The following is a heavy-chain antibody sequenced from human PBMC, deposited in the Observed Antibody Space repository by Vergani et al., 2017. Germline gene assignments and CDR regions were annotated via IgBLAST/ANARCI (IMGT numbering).Heavy chain of an antibody. D-gene: IGHD2-8*01. CDR2: IYPGDYDT. CDR3: ASEKALIHTNFDY. Sequence: EVQLVQSGAEVKKPGESLKISCKGSGYSFTSYCIGWVRQIPGKGLEWMGIIYPGDYDTRYSPSFQGKVTIAADKSISTAYLQWSSLKASYTAMYYCASEKALIHTNFDYWGQGTLVTVSS. V-gene: IGHV5-51*01. J-gene: IGHJ4*02. CDR1: GYSFTSYC.